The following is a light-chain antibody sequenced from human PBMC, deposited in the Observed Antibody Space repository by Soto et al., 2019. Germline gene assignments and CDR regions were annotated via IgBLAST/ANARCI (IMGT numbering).Light chain of an antibody. J-gene: IGLJ1*01. Sequence: QSALTQPASVSGSPGQSITISCTGTSSDVGGYNYVSWYQQHPGKAPKLMIYDVSNRPSGVSNRFSGSKSGNTASLTISGLQAEDEADCSSYTRSSTLLYVFGTGTKLTVL. CDR2: DVS. V-gene: IGLV2-14*01. CDR1: SSDVGGYNY. CDR3: SSYTRSSTLLYV.